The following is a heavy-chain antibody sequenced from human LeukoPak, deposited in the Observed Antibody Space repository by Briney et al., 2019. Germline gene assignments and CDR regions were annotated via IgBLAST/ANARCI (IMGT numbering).Heavy chain of an antibody. V-gene: IGHV3-23*01. D-gene: IGHD6-19*01. CDR3: ATMVGGTPNY. Sequence: GGSLRLSCAASGFTFSTYAMNWVRQAPGKGLEWVSSIGTRDPYYADSVKGRFTISRDNSKNTLYLQMNSLRADDTAVYYCATMVGGTPNYWGQGTLVSVST. CDR1: GFTFSTYA. J-gene: IGHJ4*02. CDR2: IGTRDP.